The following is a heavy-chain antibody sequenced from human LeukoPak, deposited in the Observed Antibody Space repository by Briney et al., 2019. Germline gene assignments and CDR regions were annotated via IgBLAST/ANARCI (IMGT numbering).Heavy chain of an antibody. Sequence: PSETLSLTCTVCGGSISSSSYYWGWIRQPPGKGLEWIGSIYYSGSTYYNPSLKSRVTISVDTSKNQFSLKLSSVTAADTAVYYCARVDHTPYYYYYMDVWGKGTTVTVSS. J-gene: IGHJ6*03. D-gene: IGHD2-15*01. CDR2: IYYSGST. V-gene: IGHV4-39*07. CDR3: ARVDHTPYYYYYMDV. CDR1: GGSISSSSYY.